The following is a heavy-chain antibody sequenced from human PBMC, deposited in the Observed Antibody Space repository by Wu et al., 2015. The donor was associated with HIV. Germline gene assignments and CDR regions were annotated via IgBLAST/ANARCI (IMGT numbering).Heavy chain of an antibody. D-gene: IGHD5-18*01. CDR2: IVPLFDAP. CDR3: AGGGGRTSMDPFDF. CDR1: GGTFSTYA. Sequence: QVQLVQSGAEVKKPGSSVRVSCKASGGTFSTYAISWVRQAPGRGLEWMGRIVPLFDAPNYAQRFHDRLTITADGSTTTAYMELRNLRSDDTAVYYCAGGGGRTSMDPFDFWGQGTLVTVSS. J-gene: IGHJ4*02. V-gene: IGHV1-69*13.